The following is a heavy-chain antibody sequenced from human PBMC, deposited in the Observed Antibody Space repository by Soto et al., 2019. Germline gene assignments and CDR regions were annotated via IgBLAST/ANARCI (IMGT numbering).Heavy chain of an antibody. V-gene: IGHV2-70*04. CDR1: RFSLSTSGMR. CDR3: ARGRAGNWFDP. D-gene: IGHD1-26*01. J-gene: IGHJ5*02. Sequence: SGPTLVNPTQTLTLTCTFSRFSLSTSGMRVSWIRQPPGQALEWLARIDWDDDKFYSTSLKTRLTTSKDTSKNQVVLTMTNMDPVDTATYYCARGRAGNWFDPWGQGTLVTVSS. CDR2: IDWDDDK.